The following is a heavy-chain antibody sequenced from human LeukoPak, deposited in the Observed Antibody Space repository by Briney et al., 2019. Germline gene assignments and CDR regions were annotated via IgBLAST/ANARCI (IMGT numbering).Heavy chain of an antibody. Sequence: GGSLRLSCAASGFTFSSYAMYWVRQAPGKGLEWVAVISYDGSNKYYADSVKGRFTISRDNSKSTLYLQMNSLRAEDTAVYYCAREGDYYDSSGSNGYFDYWGQGTLVTVSS. J-gene: IGHJ4*02. D-gene: IGHD3-22*01. V-gene: IGHV3-30-3*01. CDR1: GFTFSSYA. CDR2: ISYDGSNK. CDR3: AREGDYYDSSGSNGYFDY.